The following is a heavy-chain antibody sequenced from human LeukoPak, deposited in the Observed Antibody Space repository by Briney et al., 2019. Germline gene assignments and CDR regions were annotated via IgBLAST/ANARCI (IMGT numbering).Heavy chain of an antibody. D-gene: IGHD3-22*01. J-gene: IGHJ4*02. CDR1: GGSISSYY. CDR3: ARHDSSGYYRPLDY. CDR2: LSKSGNT. Sequence: TSQTLSLTCTVSGGSISSYYWSWIRRPPGKGLEWMGYLSKSGNTNYSPSLKRRVTIFGDTSKKQFSLKRTSVTAADTAVYYCARHDSSGYYRPLDYWGQGTLVTVSS. V-gene: IGHV4-59*08.